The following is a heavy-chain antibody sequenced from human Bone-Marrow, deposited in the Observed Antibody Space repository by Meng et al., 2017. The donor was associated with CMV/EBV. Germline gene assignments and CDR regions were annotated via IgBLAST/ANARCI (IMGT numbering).Heavy chain of an antibody. Sequence: ASVKVSCKASGYTFTGYYMHWVRQAPGQGLEWMGWINPNSGGTNYAQKFQGRVTMTRDTSISTVYMELSRLRSDDTAVYYCATKSGSYWYAFDIWGQGTMVTVSS. J-gene: IGHJ3*02. CDR1: GYTFTGYY. CDR3: ATKSGSYWYAFDI. CDR2: INPNSGGT. D-gene: IGHD1-26*01. V-gene: IGHV1-2*02.